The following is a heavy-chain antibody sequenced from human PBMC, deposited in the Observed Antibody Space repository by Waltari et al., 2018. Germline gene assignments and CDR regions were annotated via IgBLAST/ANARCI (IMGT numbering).Heavy chain of an antibody. CDR2: FCYSGCI. CDR3: ATSPYYFYMDV. CDR1: GGSISRYY. J-gene: IGHJ6*03. Sequence: QVQLQESGPGLVKPSETLYLTCTVSGGSISRYYWSWIRQPPGKGLEWIWCFCYSGCIKYIPCLKRRVTISGVTSKIHCSLKLSVVTAADTAVYYCATSPYYFYMDVWGKVTTVTVSS. V-gene: IGHV4-59*01.